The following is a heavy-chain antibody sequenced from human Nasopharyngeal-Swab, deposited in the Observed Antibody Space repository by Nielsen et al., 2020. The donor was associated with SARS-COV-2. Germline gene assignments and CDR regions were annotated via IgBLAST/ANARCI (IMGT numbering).Heavy chain of an antibody. D-gene: IGHD3-10*01. Sequence: ASVKVSCKASGYTFTSYGISWVRQAPGQGLEWMGWISAYNGNTNYAQKFQGRVTMTEDTSTDTAYMELSSLRSEDTAVYYCATDSPYGSGSYHYYYYYGMDVWGQGTTVTVSS. J-gene: IGHJ6*02. V-gene: IGHV1-18*01. CDR3: ATDSPYGSGSYHYYYYYGMDV. CDR1: GYTFTSYG. CDR2: ISAYNGNT.